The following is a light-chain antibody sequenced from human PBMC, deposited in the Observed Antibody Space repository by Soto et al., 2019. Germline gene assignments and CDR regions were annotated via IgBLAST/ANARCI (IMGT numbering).Light chain of an antibody. J-gene: IGKJ2*01. CDR3: QQSYITPPTT. V-gene: IGKV1-39*01. CDR2: GAS. CDR1: QSVNSY. Sequence: DVQMTQSPSSLSASVGDRVTITCRASQSVNSYLNWYQQRPGKAPSLLIYGASTLQSGVPSRFSGSGSGTEFTLTIASLQLDDFATYYCQQSYITPPTTFGQGTKLEIK.